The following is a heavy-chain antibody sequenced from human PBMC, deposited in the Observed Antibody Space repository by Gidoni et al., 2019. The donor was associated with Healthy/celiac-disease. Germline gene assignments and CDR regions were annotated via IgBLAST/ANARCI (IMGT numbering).Heavy chain of an antibody. J-gene: IGHJ3*02. D-gene: IGHD3-3*01. CDR2: INHSGST. Sequence: QVQLQQWGAGLLKPSETLSLTCAVYGGSFSGYYWSWIRQPPGKGLEWIGEINHSGSTNYNPSLKSRVTISVDTSKNQFSLKLSSVTAADTAVYYCASRRITIFGVVKNAFDIWGQGTMVTVSS. CDR1: GGSFSGYY. V-gene: IGHV4-34*01. CDR3: ASRRITIFGVVKNAFDI.